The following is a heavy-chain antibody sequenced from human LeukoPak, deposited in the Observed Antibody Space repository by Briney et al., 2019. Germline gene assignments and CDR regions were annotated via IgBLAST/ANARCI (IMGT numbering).Heavy chain of an antibody. D-gene: IGHD6-19*01. V-gene: IGHV3-30*18. CDR1: GFTFSSYG. Sequence: GRSLRLSCAASGFTFSSYGMHWVRQAPGKGLEWVAVISYDGSNKYYADSVKGRFTISRDNSKNTLYLQMNSLRAEDTAVYYCAKDPQWLGLKVIDYWGQGTLVTVSS. J-gene: IGHJ4*02. CDR2: ISYDGSNK. CDR3: AKDPQWLGLKVIDY.